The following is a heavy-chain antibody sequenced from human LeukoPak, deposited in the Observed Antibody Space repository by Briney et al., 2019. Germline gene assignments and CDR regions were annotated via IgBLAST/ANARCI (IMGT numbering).Heavy chain of an antibody. V-gene: IGHV3-30*02. CDR3: AKDPSIAAYSSGYS. Sequence: GGSLRLSCAASGFTFSSYGMHWVRQAPGKGLEWVAFIRYDGSNKYYADSVKGRFTISRDNSKNTLYLQMNSLRAEDTAVYYCAKDPSIAAYSSGYSWGQGTLVTVSS. D-gene: IGHD3-22*01. J-gene: IGHJ5*02. CDR2: IRYDGSNK. CDR1: GFTFSSYG.